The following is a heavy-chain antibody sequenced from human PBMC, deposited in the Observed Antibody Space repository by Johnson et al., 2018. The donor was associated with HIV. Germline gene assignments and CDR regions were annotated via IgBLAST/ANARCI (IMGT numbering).Heavy chain of an antibody. CDR1: GFTVSSNY. V-gene: IGHV3-66*01. CDR2: FFSGGTT. J-gene: IGHJ3*02. D-gene: IGHD3-3*01. CDR3: TTTLTSTIFGVVETMDAFDI. Sequence: VQLVESGGGVVQPGGSLRLSCAASGFTVSSNYMSWVRQAPGKGLEWVSVFFSGGTTYYADSVNGRFTISRDNSKNTLYLQMNSLRAEDTAVYYCTTTLTSTIFGVVETMDAFDIWGQGTMVTVSS.